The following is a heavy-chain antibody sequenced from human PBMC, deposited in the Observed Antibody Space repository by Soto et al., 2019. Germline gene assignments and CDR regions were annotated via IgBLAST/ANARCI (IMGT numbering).Heavy chain of an antibody. CDR3: ARVPMTTVTPGDMRFDY. J-gene: IGHJ4*02. D-gene: IGHD4-17*01. V-gene: IGHV4-31*03. CDR2: IYYSGST. CDR1: GGSISSGGYY. Sequence: SETLSLTCTVSGGSISSGGYYWSWIRQHPGKGLEWIGYIYYSGSTYYNPSLKSRVTISVDTSKNQFSLKLSSVTAADTAVYYCARVPMTTVTPGDMRFDYWGQGTLVTVSS.